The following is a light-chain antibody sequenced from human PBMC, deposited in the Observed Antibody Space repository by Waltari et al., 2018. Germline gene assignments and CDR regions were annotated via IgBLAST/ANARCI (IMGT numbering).Light chain of an antibody. CDR2: AAS. Sequence: DIRLTQSPSFLSASVGDRVTISCRASQATGSSFAWYQQKPGKAPRLLIYAASTLEGGVPPRFSGSGSGTEFTLTISSLQPEDFTTYFCQQYLTYPLTFGGGTRVEMK. CDR3: QQYLTYPLT. CDR1: QATGSS. J-gene: IGKJ4*01. V-gene: IGKV1-9*01.